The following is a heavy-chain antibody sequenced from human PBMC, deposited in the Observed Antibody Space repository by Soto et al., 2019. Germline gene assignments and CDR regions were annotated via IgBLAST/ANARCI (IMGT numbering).Heavy chain of an antibody. CDR2: INHSGST. Sequence: SETLSLTCAVYGGSFSGYYWSWIRQPPGKGLEWIGEINHSGSTNYNPSLKSRVTISVDTSKNQFSLKLSSVTAADTAVYYCARGYYESSDYFVGSAIFDYWGQGSLVTVSS. D-gene: IGHD3-22*01. CDR1: GGSFSGYY. J-gene: IGHJ4*02. CDR3: ARGYYESSDYFVGSAIFDY. V-gene: IGHV4-34*01.